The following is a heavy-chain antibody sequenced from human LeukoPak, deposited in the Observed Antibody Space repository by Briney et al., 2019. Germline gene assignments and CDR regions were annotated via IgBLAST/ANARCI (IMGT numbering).Heavy chain of an antibody. J-gene: IGHJ4*02. Sequence: PSETLSLTCAVPGGSISSGGYSWSWIRQPPGKGLEWIGYIYHSGSTYYNPSLKSRVTISVDRSKNQFSLKLSSVTAADTAVYYCARVAVGQWFSFDYWGQGTLVTVSS. CDR3: ARVAVGQWFSFDY. CDR2: IYHSGST. CDR1: GGSISSGGYS. V-gene: IGHV4-30-2*01. D-gene: IGHD3-22*01.